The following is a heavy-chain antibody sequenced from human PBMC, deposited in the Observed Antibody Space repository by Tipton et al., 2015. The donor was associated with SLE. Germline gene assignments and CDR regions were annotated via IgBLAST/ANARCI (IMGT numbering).Heavy chain of an antibody. D-gene: IGHD3-16*02. CDR3: AKVGLNDYYIWGSSRPFQYFDY. CDR1: GFRFSDYD. Sequence: SGFRFSDYDMAWVRLAPGRGLEWVSYISETGGRTSYADSVKGRFSVSRDNSNNKLFLQMNSLRAEDTALYYCAKVGLNDYYIWGSSRPFQYFDYWGQGTLVTVSS. CDR2: ISETGGRT. J-gene: IGHJ4*02. V-gene: IGHV3-23*01.